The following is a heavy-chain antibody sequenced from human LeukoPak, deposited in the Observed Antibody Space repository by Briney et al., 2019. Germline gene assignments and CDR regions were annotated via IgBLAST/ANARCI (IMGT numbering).Heavy chain of an antibody. Sequence: SETLSLTCTVSGGSVSSSGYFWGWIRQPPGKGLEWIGSIYYSGSTYYNASLKSRITMSVDTSKNQFSLKVSSVTAADTAVYYCARKTDSAYSSSSSAFDVWGQGTMVTVSS. CDR1: GGSVSSSGYF. V-gene: IGHV4-39*07. J-gene: IGHJ3*01. CDR2: IYYSGST. CDR3: ARKTDSAYSSSSSAFDV. D-gene: IGHD6-6*01.